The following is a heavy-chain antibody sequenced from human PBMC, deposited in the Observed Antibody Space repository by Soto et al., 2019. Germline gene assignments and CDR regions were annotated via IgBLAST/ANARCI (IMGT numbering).Heavy chain of an antibody. V-gene: IGHV3-11*01. D-gene: IGHD3-3*01. Sequence: TGGSLRLSCAASGFTFSDYYMSWIRQAPGQGLEWVSYISSSGSTIYYADSVKGRFTISRDNAKNSLYLQMNSLRAEDTAVYYCARDFRTYYDFWSGYPERLGYWGQGTLVTVSS. CDR3: ARDFRTYYDFWSGYPERLGY. CDR2: ISSSGSTI. J-gene: IGHJ4*02. CDR1: GFTFSDYY.